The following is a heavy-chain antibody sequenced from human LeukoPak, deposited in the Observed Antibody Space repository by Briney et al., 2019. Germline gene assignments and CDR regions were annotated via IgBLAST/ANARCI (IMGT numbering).Heavy chain of an antibody. V-gene: IGHV4-61*02. CDR2: IYGRGYA. Sequence: PSETLSLTCTVSGGSISSDSRHWSWIRQPAGKGLEWIGRIYGRGYANYNPSLQSRVTMSVDTSKNQFSLKLASVTGSGTAVHFCARRVLIINWFDHWGQGTLGTVSS. D-gene: IGHD3-10*01. CDR3: ARRVLIINWFDH. CDR1: GGSISSDSRH. J-gene: IGHJ5*02.